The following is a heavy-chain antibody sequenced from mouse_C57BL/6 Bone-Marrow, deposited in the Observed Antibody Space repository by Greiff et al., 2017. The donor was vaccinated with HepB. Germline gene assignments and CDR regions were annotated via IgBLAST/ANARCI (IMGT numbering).Heavy chain of an antibody. Sequence: EVQRVESGGGLVKPGGSLKLSCAASGFTFSSYAMSWVRQTPEKRLKWVATISDGGSYTYYPDNVKGRFTISRDNAKNNLYLQMSHLKSEDTAMYYCASTPITTVVYFDYWGQGTTLTVSS. V-gene: IGHV5-4*01. D-gene: IGHD1-1*01. J-gene: IGHJ2*01. CDR3: ASTPITTVVYFDY. CDR2: ISDGGSYT. CDR1: GFTFSSYA.